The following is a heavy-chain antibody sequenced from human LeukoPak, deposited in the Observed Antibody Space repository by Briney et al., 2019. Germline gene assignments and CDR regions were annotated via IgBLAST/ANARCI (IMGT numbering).Heavy chain of an antibody. J-gene: IGHJ4*02. D-gene: IGHD3-22*01. CDR2: MNSDGSST. V-gene: IGHV3-74*01. CDR1: GFTFSSYW. Sequence: LPGGSLRLSCAASGFTFSSYWMHWVRHAPGKGLVWVSRMNSDGSSTSYADSVKGRFTISRDNAKNTLYLQMNSLRAEDTAVYYCARVGSWLADYWGQGTLVTVSS. CDR3: ARVGSWLADY.